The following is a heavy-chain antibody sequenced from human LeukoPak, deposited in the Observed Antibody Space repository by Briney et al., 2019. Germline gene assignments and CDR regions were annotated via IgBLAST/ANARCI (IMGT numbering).Heavy chain of an antibody. CDR2: ISTSSTYI. Sequence: GGSLRLSCAASGFTFSTYTMNWVRQAPGKGLEWVSSISTSSTYIYYADSVKGRFTISRDNAKTSGYLQMNTLRAEDTAVYYCARETTEAFDYWGQGTLVTVSS. CDR3: ARETTEAFDY. D-gene: IGHD1-14*01. J-gene: IGHJ4*02. CDR1: GFTFSTYT. V-gene: IGHV3-21*01.